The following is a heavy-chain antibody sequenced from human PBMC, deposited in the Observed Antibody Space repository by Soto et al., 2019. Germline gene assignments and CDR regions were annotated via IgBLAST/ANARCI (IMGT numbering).Heavy chain of an antibody. CDR3: AKLGSSSWSPHYYFDY. CDR2: ITGSGSDT. Sequence: GGSLRLSCAASGFTFYSYAMGWVRQAPGKGLEWVSAITGSGSDTYYVDSVKGRFTISRDNSENTLYLQMNSLRAEDTAIYYCAKLGSSSWSPHYYFDYWGQGTLVTVSS. J-gene: IGHJ4*02. D-gene: IGHD2-2*01. CDR1: GFTFYSYA. V-gene: IGHV3-23*01.